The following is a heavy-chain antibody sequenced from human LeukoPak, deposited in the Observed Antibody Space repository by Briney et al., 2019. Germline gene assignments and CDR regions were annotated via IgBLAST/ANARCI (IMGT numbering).Heavy chain of an antibody. CDR2: IYYSGST. CDR1: GGSISSYY. CDR3: ARDNWNDEGWFDP. J-gene: IGHJ5*02. V-gene: IGHV4-59*12. D-gene: IGHD1-20*01. Sequence: SETLSLTCTVSGGSISSYYWSWIRQPPGKGLEWIGYIYYSGSTNYNPSLKSRVTISVDTSKNQFSLKLSSATAADTAVYYCARDNWNDEGWFDPWGQGTLVTVSS.